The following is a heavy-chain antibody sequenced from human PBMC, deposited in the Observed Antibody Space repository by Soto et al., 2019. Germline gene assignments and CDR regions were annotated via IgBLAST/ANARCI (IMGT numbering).Heavy chain of an antibody. V-gene: IGHV1-69*06. J-gene: IGHJ4*02. CDR1: RGSFSASG. CDR2: LIPIFGTA. D-gene: IGHD5-18*01. CDR3: ATSGYSYGPTMD. Sequence: LVQSAAEVKKPGSSVKVSCRAGRGSFSASGFSWVRQAPGQGLEWVGGLIPIFGTANYAQKFQDRVTMTADKSTSTVYMELRSLRSEDTALYYCATSGYSYGPTMDWGQGTLVTVST.